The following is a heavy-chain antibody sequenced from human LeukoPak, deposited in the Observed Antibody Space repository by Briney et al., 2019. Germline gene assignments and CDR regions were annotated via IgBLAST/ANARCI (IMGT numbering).Heavy chain of an antibody. CDR2: ISSSGSII. CDR3: ARTVVVAATDWYDP. V-gene: IGHV3-48*03. J-gene: IGHJ5*02. CDR1: GFTIISYE. D-gene: IGHD2-15*01. Sequence: GGSLRLSCAASGFTIISYEMHWVRQAPGKGPEWVSYISSSGSIIHYADSVKGRFTISRDNARNSLYLQMNSLRAEDTAVYYCARTVVVAATDWYDPWGQGTLVTVSS.